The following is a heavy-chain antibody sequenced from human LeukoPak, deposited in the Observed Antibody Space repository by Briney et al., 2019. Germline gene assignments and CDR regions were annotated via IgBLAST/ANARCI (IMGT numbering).Heavy chain of an antibody. Sequence: PGGSLRLSCAASGFTFRSYAMSWVRQAPGKGLEWVLSISNSGGGTYYADSVRGRFTISRDSSKNTLYLQMNSLRAEDTAVYYCAKDGYDFWSDGWFDPWGQGTLVTVSS. J-gene: IGHJ5*02. CDR1: GFTFRSYA. D-gene: IGHD3-3*01. CDR2: ISNSGGGT. CDR3: AKDGYDFWSDGWFDP. V-gene: IGHV3-23*01.